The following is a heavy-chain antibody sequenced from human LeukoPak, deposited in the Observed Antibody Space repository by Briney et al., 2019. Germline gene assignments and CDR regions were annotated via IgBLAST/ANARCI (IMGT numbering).Heavy chain of an antibody. V-gene: IGHV3-23*01. CDR3: AKQGSDTSPKYHDY. D-gene: IGHD2-2*01. CDR1: GFAFGTYA. Sequence: VGSLRLPCAASGFAFGTYAMTWVRQAPGKGLDWVSSMSAIGNTFYYADSVKGRFTISRDSSKNTVYLQMNSLRADDTAVYYCAKQGSDTSPKYHDYWGQGALVTVSS. J-gene: IGHJ4*02. CDR2: MSAIGNTF.